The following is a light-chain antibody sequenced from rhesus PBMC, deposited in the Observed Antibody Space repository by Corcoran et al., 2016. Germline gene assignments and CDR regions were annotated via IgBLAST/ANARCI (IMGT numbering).Light chain of an antibody. J-gene: IGKJ2*01. CDR2: KAS. CDR3: QHNYGTPYS. CDR1: ENVNNY. Sequence: DIQMTQSPSSLSASVGDRVTITCRASENVNNYLNWYQQKPGKAPKVLIYKASTLESGVPSRFSGSGSGTDYTFTISRLQSEDVATYYCQHNYGTPYSFGQGTKVEIK. V-gene: IGKV1-74*01.